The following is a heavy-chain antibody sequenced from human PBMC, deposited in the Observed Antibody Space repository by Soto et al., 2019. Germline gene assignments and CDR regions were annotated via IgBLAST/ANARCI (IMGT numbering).Heavy chain of an antibody. CDR1: GFTFSSYA. CDR3: ARPLRMDSSGNIEYYFDY. V-gene: IGHV3-30-3*01. J-gene: IGHJ4*02. Sequence: QVQLVESGGGVVQPGRSLRLSCAASGFTFSSYAMHWVRQAPGKGLEWVAVISYDGSNKYYADSVKGRFTISSDNSKNTLYRQMNSLRAEDTAVYYCARPLRMDSSGNIEYYFDYWGQGTLVTVSS. CDR2: ISYDGSNK. D-gene: IGHD3-22*01.